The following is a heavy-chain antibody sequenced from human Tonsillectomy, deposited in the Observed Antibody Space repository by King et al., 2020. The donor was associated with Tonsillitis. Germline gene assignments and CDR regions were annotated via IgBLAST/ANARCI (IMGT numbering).Heavy chain of an antibody. CDR2: MSYDGSNK. Sequence: VQLVESGGGVDKPGRSLRLSCTASGYTFSSYGMHWVRQAPGKGLEWVGVMSYDGSNKYYTDSFKGRLTIPRDNSKNTLYLQMNSLRAEDTAVYYCAKDLCDHHLDFWGQGTLVTVSS. CDR3: AKDLCDHHLDF. CDR1: GYTFSSYG. V-gene: IGHV3-30*18. J-gene: IGHJ4*02. D-gene: IGHD3-3*02.